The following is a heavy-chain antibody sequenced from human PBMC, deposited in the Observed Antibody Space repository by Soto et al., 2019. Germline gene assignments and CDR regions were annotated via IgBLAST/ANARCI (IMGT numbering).Heavy chain of an antibody. D-gene: IGHD2-2*02. CDR2: ISWNSGSI. J-gene: IGHJ4*02. CDR3: AKDIGRAGIVVVPAAIAVAGYFDY. CDR1: GFTFDYYA. Sequence: GGSLRLSCAASGFTFDYYAMHWVRQAPGKGLEWVSGISWNSGSIGYADSVKGRFTISRDNAKNSLYLQMNSLRAEDTALYYCAKDIGRAGIVVVPAAIAVAGYFDYWGQGTLVTVSS. V-gene: IGHV3-9*01.